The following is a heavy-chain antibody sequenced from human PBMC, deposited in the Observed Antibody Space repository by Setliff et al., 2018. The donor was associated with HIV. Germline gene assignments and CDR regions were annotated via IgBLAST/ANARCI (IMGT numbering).Heavy chain of an antibody. CDR2: IIGIFDTP. V-gene: IGHV1-69*13. CDR3: ARGTPVGTIWNYYSYMDL. J-gene: IGHJ6*03. D-gene: IGHD3-3*01. Sequence: AASVKVSCKASGGTLSSYVVSWVRQAPGQGLEWMGGIIGIFDTPKYAQKFQGRVTITADESTNTAYMELRSLRSEDTAVYYCARGTPVGTIWNYYSYMDLWGKGTTVTVSS. CDR1: GGTLSSYV.